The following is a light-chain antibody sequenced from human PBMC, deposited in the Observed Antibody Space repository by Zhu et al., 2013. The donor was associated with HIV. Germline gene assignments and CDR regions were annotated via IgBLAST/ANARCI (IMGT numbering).Light chain of an antibody. Sequence: DIGLTQSPSFVSAAVGDRVTITCRASQSISSYLNWYQQKPGKAPKLLIYAASTLESGVPSRFSGSESGTEFTLTISSLQPEDFATYYCQQLSNYPLTFGGGTKVEIK. CDR3: QQLSNYPLT. CDR2: AAS. V-gene: IGKV1-9*01. J-gene: IGKJ4*01. CDR1: QSISSY.